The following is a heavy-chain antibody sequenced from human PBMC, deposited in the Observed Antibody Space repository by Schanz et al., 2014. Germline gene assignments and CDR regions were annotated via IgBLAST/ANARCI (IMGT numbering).Heavy chain of an antibody. J-gene: IGHJ4*02. CDR3: PTETIAMAGAFSI. Sequence: QVQLVQSGAEAKKPGASVKVSCQASGYTFTGYFMHRVRQAPGQGLEWMGWINTNTGNPTYAQGFTGRFVFSLDTSVSTAYLQISSLQAEDTAAYYCPTETIAMAGAFSIWGQGTLVTVSS. V-gene: IGHV7-4-1*02. CDR2: INTNTGNP. D-gene: IGHD6-19*01. CDR1: GYTFTGYF.